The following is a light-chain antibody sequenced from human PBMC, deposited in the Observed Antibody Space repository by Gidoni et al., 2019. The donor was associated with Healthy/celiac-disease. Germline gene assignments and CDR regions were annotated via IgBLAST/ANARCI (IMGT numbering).Light chain of an antibody. CDR3: CSYAGSVV. V-gene: IGLV2-23*02. CDR1: SIDVWSYNL. Sequence: QSALTQPASVSGSPGQSITISCTGTSIDVWSYNLVPWYQQHPGKAPKLMIYEVSKRPSGVSNRFSGSKSGNTASLTISGLQAEDEADYYCCSYAGSVVFGGGTKLTVL. CDR2: EVS. J-gene: IGLJ2*01.